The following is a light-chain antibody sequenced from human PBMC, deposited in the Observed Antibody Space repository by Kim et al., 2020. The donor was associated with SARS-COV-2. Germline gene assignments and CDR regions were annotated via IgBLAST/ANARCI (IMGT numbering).Light chain of an antibody. V-gene: IGKV3-20*01. Sequence: LSPVERAPLSCRASQSVSGSYLAGYQQKPGQAPRLLSYGASSRATGIPDRFSGSGSGTDFTLTISRLEPEDFAVYYCQQYGSSPRTFGGGTKLEI. CDR1: QSVSGSY. CDR3: QQYGSSPRT. J-gene: IGKJ4*01. CDR2: GAS.